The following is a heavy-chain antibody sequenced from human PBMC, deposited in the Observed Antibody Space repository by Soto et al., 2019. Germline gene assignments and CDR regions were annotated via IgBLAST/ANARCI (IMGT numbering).Heavy chain of an antibody. J-gene: IGHJ4*02. CDR1: GFSFGGFA. CDR2: SGGSYDVT. D-gene: IGHD2-2*01. Sequence: EVQLLESGGGVVQPGGSLRLSCAASGFSFGGFAMGWVRQAPGKGLEWVCGSGGSYDVTQYADSVKGRFTISRDRSKSTVVMQMINLRADDTAVYVCARQGYCSSVSCFTYFDSWGQGIQVTVSS. CDR3: ARQGYCSSVSCFTYFDS. V-gene: IGHV3-23*01.